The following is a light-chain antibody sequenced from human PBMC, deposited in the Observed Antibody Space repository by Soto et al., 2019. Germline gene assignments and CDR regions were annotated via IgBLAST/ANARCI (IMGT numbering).Light chain of an antibody. CDR3: QVWDPSTDHPV. CDR2: DEN. V-gene: IGLV3-21*02. J-gene: IGLJ3*02. Sequence: SSELTQPPSVSVAPGQTARITCGGNNIGSKSVHWYQKKPGQAPVLIVFDENDRPSGIPERFSGSKSGNTATLTISRVEAGDEADYYCQVWDPSTDHPVFGGGTKVTVL. CDR1: NIGSKS.